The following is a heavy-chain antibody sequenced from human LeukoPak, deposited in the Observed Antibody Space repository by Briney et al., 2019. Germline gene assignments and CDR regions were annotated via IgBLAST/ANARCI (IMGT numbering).Heavy chain of an antibody. CDR3: ARDTKSRFLEWDDAFDI. Sequence: ASVKVSCKASGYTFTSYGISWVRQAPGQGLEWVGWISAYNGNTNYAQKLQGRVTMTTDTSTSTAYMELRSLRSDDTAVYYCARDTKSRFLEWDDAFDIWGQGTMVTVSS. CDR1: GYTFTSYG. J-gene: IGHJ3*02. D-gene: IGHD3-3*01. V-gene: IGHV1-18*01. CDR2: ISAYNGNT.